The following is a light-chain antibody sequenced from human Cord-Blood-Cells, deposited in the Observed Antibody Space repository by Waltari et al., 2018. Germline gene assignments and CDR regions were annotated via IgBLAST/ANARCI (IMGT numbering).Light chain of an antibody. CDR2: EGS. Sequence: QSALTQPASVSGSPGQSITISCTGTSSDVASYNLVSWYQQHPGKAPKLVIYEGSKRPSGVSNRFSGSKSGNTASLTIAGLQAEDEADYYCCSYAGSSTVVFGGGTKLTVL. CDR3: CSYAGSSTVV. V-gene: IGLV2-23*01. J-gene: IGLJ2*01. CDR1: SSDVASYNL.